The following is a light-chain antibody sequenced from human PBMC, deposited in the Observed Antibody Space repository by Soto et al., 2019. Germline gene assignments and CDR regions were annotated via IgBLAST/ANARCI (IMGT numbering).Light chain of an antibody. CDR2: DAS. J-gene: IGKJ5*01. CDR1: QSVSSN. Sequence: EIVMTQSPATLTVCPGERATLSCRASQSVSSNLAWHQQKPGQAPRILMYDASTRATGIPARFSGSGSGTEFTLTISSLQSEDFAVYYSQQYHNLPITLGQGTRLEI. CDR3: QQYHNLPIT. V-gene: IGKV3-15*01.